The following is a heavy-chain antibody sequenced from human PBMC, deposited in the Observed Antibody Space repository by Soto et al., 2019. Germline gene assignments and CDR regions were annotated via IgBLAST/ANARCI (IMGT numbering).Heavy chain of an antibody. Sequence: PGESLKISCKGSGYSFTSYWISWVRQMPGKGLEWMGGIDPSDSYTNYSPSFQGHVTISADKSISTAYLQWSSLKASDTAMYYCARPPPGYRTNGVCFTYYYYGMDVWGQGTTVTVSS. V-gene: IGHV5-10-1*01. D-gene: IGHD2-8*01. CDR2: IDPSDSYT. J-gene: IGHJ6*02. CDR3: ARPPPGYRTNGVCFTYYYYGMDV. CDR1: GYSFTSYW.